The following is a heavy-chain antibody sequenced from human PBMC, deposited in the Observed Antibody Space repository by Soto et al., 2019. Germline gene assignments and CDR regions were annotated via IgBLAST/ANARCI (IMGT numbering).Heavy chain of an antibody. D-gene: IGHD6-19*01. J-gene: IGHJ4*01. CDR2: IYWDDDK. CDR3: AHSPVTGTKAYFHY. V-gene: IGHV2-5*02. Sequence: ISLEESSPTRVKPTQTLALTCTFSGFSLTTSGAGVGWLRQSPGKALGWLALIYWDDDKPYSQSLQSRLTITKDTSKSLLVLIMSNMDPVDTATYYYAHSPVTGTKAYFHYLGHGLQLTVSS. CDR1: GFSLTTSGAG.